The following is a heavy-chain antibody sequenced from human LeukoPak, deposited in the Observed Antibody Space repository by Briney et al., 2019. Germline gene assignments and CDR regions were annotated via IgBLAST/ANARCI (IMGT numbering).Heavy chain of an antibody. D-gene: IGHD6-19*01. J-gene: IGHJ4*02. Sequence: SETLSLTCTVSGGSISSNYWSWLRQPPGKGLEWIGYIYYSGSTNYSPSLKSRVTISVDTSKNQFSLKLSSVTAADTAVYYRARGAGWYDYWGQGTLATVSS. V-gene: IGHV4-59*01. CDR2: IYYSGST. CDR1: GGSISSNY. CDR3: ARGAGWYDY.